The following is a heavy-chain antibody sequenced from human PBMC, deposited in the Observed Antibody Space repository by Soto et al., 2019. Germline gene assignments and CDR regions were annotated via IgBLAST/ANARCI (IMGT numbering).Heavy chain of an antibody. J-gene: IGHJ5*02. V-gene: IGHV4-34*01. CDR3: ARASPYSSGWDNWFDP. CDR2: IYHSGSA. Sequence: ASETLSLTCAVYGGSLSGNYWTWIRQSPGKGLEWIGNIYHSGSAIYNPSLKSRVTKSIDTSRNQFSLTLTSVTAADTAVYYCARASPYSSGWDNWFDPWGQGTLVTVSS. CDR1: GGSLSGNY. D-gene: IGHD6-19*01.